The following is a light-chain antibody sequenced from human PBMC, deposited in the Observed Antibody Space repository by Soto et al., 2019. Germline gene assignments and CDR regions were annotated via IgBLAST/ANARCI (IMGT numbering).Light chain of an antibody. J-gene: IGLJ3*02. V-gene: IGLV2-14*01. CDR2: EVS. CDR1: SSDIGGSDY. CDR3: SSYVTSGTLV. Sequence: QSALTQAASVSGSPGQSITVSCNGTSSDIGGSDYVSWYQKHPGKAPKVIIYEVSDRPSGVSDRFSGSKSGNTASLTISGLQAEDEADYYCSSYVTSGTLVFGGGTKLTVL.